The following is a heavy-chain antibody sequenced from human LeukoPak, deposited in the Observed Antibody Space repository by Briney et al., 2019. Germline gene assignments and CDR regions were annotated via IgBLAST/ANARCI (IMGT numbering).Heavy chain of an antibody. J-gene: IGHJ4*02. V-gene: IGHV4-59*08. CDR1: GGSISYYY. Sequence: SETLSLTCSVSGGSISYYYWNWIRQPPGKGLEWIGYIYYTGNTNYNPSLKSRVTISVDTSKNQFSLKLSSVIAADTAVYYCARIGSVLLWFGDGYWGQGTLVTVSS. CDR3: ARIGSVLLWFGDGY. D-gene: IGHD3-10*01. CDR2: IYYTGNT.